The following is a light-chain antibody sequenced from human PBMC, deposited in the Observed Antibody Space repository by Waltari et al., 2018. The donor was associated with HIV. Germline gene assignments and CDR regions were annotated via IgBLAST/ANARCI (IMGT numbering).Light chain of an antibody. J-gene: IGKJ2*01. CDR1: QSVLFSSNNKNY. V-gene: IGKV4-1*01. CDR3: QQYYTPPYT. Sequence: DIVMTQSPDSLAVSLGERTTINCKSSQSVLFSSNNKNYLAWYQQKPGQPPKLLIYWASTRQSGVPDRFSGSGSGTDFTLAISSLQAEDVALYYCQQYYTPPYTFGQGTNLEIK. CDR2: WAS.